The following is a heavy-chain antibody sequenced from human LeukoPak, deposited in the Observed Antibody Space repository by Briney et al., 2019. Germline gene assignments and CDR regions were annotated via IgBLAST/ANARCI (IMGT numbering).Heavy chain of an antibody. J-gene: IGHJ4*02. CDR2: ISTYNDNT. CDR1: GYSFTGYY. Sequence: GASVKVSCKASGYSFTGYYIHWVRQAPGQGLEWMGWISTYNDNTHYAQKLQGRVTMTTDTSTSTVYMELKSLRSDDTAVYYCARIQSRIIAARPGNPAFDYWGRGTLVTVSS. D-gene: IGHD6-6*01. CDR3: ARIQSRIIAARPGNPAFDY. V-gene: IGHV1-18*01.